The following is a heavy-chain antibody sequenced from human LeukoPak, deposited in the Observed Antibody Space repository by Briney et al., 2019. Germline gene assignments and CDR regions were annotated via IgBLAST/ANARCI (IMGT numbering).Heavy chain of an antibody. CDR2: INPHNGAT. Sequence: ASVKVSCKASGYTFTSHDINWVRQAPGQGLEWMGWINPHNGATNFAQKFQGRVTVTRDTSINTAYMVLSRLISDDTAVYYCARDDYGDKYCFDYWGQGTLVTVSS. V-gene: IGHV1-2*02. CDR1: GYTFTSHD. CDR3: ARDDYGDKYCFDY. J-gene: IGHJ4*02. D-gene: IGHD4-23*01.